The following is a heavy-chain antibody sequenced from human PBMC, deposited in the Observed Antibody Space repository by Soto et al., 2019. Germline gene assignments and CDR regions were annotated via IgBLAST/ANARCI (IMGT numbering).Heavy chain of an antibody. CDR2: ISYDGSNK. J-gene: IGHJ1*01. CDR3: ATVFSIRAAPLALKY. D-gene: IGHD2-2*01. Sequence: PGGSLRLPCAVSGFTFSSYAMHWVRQAPGKGLEWVAVISYDGSNKYYADSVKGRFTISRDNSKNTLYLQMNSLRAEDTAVYYWATVFSIRAAPLALKYRGQGSSVTVSS. V-gene: IGHV3-30-3*01. CDR1: GFTFSSYA.